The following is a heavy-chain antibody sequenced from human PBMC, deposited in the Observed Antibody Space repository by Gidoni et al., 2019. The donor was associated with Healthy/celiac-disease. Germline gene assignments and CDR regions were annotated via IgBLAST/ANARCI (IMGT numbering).Heavy chain of an antibody. J-gene: IGHJ5*02. Sequence: QVQLQESGPGLVKPSQTLSLTCTVSGGSISSGGYYWRWIRQHPGQGLEWIGYIYYSGSTYYNPSLKSRVTISVDTSKNQFSLKLSSVTAADTAVYYCASGGGMVTTNWFDPWGQGTLVTVSS. CDR2: IYYSGST. D-gene: IGHD5-18*01. CDR3: ASGGGMVTTNWFDP. CDR1: GGSISSGGYY. V-gene: IGHV4-31*03.